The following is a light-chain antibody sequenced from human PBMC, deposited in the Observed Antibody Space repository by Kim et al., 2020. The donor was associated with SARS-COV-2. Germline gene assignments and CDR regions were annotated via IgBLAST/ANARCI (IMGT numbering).Light chain of an antibody. V-gene: IGLV3-19*01. CDR1: SLRSYY. J-gene: IGLJ2*01. Sequence: SSELTQDPAVSVALGQTVRITCQGDSLRSYYATWYQQKPGQAPILVIYGKNNRPSGIPDRFSGSSSGNTAPLTITGPPEGEEADYYCNSRDSNDNVVFGGGTQLTVL. CDR3: NSRDSNDNVV. CDR2: GKN.